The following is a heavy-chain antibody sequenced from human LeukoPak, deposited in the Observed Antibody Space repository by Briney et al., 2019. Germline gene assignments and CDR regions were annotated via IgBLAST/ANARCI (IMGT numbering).Heavy chain of an antibody. J-gene: IGHJ5*02. D-gene: IGHD1-26*01. Sequence: ASVKVSCKASGYTFTSYGISWVRQAPGQGLEWMGWISAYNGNTNYAQKFQGRVTITADESTSTAYMELSSLRSEDTAVYYCARETDLIVGATYSWFDPWGQGTLVTVSS. CDR1: GYTFTSYG. CDR3: ARETDLIVGATYSWFDP. V-gene: IGHV1-18*01. CDR2: ISAYNGNT.